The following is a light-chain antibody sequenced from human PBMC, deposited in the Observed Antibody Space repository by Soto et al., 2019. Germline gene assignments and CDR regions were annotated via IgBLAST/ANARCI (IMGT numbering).Light chain of an antibody. CDR3: QQYNNWPPYT. V-gene: IGKV3-15*01. CDR1: QSVSSN. Sequence: EIVMTQSPATLSLSPGERATHSCRASQSVSSNLAWYQQKPGQAPRLLIYGASTRATGIPARFSGSGSGTEFTLTISSLQSEDFAVYYCQQYNNWPPYTFGQGIKLEIK. CDR2: GAS. J-gene: IGKJ2*01.